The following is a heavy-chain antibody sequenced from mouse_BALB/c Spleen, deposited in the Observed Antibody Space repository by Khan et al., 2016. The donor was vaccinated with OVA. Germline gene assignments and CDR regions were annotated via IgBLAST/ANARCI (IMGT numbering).Heavy chain of an antibody. CDR3: ARGDGYYVYFDY. Sequence: VQLQESGPELVKPGASVKMSCKASGYTFTYYVITWVKQRTGQGLEWIGEIYPGSDNAYYNERFKGKATLTADKSSNTTHMQLSSLKSEDSSVDFCARGDGYYVYFDYWGQGTTLTVSS. J-gene: IGHJ2*01. CDR1: GYTFTYYV. D-gene: IGHD2-3*01. CDR2: IYPGSDNA. V-gene: IGHV1-81*01.